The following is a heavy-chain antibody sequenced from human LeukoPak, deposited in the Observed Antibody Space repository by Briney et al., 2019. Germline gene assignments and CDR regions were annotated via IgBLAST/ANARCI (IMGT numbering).Heavy chain of an antibody. CDR2: INSDGSST. D-gene: IGHD4-17*01. CDR3: ARALRRAPFDY. CDR1: GFTFSTYW. J-gene: IGHJ4*02. Sequence: GGSLRLSCAASGFTFSTYWMHWVRQVPGKGLVWVSRINSDGSSTSYADSVKGRFTISRDNAKNTLFLQMNSLRAEDTAVYYCARALRRAPFDYWGQGTLVTVSS. V-gene: IGHV3-74*01.